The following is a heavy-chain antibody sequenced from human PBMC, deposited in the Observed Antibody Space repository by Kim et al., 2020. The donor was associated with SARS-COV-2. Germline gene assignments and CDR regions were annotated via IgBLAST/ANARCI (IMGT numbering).Heavy chain of an antibody. Sequence: ADPVKGRFTISRDNSKNTLYLQMNSLRAEDTAVYYCARETYYGSGSYFDYWGQGTLVTVSS. CDR3: ARETYYGSGSYFDY. V-gene: IGHV3-53*01. D-gene: IGHD3-10*01. J-gene: IGHJ4*02.